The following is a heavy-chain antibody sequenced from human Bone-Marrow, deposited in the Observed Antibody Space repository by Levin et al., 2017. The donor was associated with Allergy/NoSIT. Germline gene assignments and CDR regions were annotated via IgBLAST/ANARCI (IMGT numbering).Heavy chain of an antibody. J-gene: IGHJ4*02. CDR1: GFTVSTNY. D-gene: IGHD3-22*01. CDR2: FYTGGST. CDR3: ARARAYYYDSSGYLD. V-gene: IGHV3-53*01. Sequence: GGSLRLSCVASGFTVSTNYMSWVRQAPGKGLEWVSAFYTGGSTYYADAVKGRFTISRDNSKNTLYLKMNSLRADDMALYYCARARAYYYDSSGYLDWGQGTPVTVSS.